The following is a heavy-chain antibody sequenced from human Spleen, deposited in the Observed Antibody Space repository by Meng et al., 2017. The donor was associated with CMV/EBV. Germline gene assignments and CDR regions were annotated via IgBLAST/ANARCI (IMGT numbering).Heavy chain of an antibody. J-gene: IGHJ4*02. CDR2: INHSGST. V-gene: IGHV4-59*12. Sequence: VHLQGAGPGLVKPSETLSLTCTVSGGSISSYYWSWIWQPAGKGLEWIGEINHSGSTNYNPSLKSRVTISVDTSKNQFSLKLSSVTAADTAVYYCASIAAAGTAIVYWGQGTLVTVSS. CDR1: GGSISSYY. CDR3: ASIAAAGTAIVY. D-gene: IGHD6-13*01.